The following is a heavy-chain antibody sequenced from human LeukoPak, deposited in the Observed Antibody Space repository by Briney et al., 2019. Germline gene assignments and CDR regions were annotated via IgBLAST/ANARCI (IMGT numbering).Heavy chain of an antibody. J-gene: IGHJ5*02. CDR3: VRDGAGGRFDP. D-gene: IGHD4/OR15-4a*01. Sequence: PSQTLSLTCTVSGGFLSSGTYFWSWVRQPAGKGLEWIGRIYSSGSTTYNPSLQSRVTISGDTSKNQISLKLSSVTAADTAVYYCVRDGAGGRFDPWGQGTLVTVSS. CDR2: IYSSGST. V-gene: IGHV4-61*02. CDR1: GGFLSSGTYF.